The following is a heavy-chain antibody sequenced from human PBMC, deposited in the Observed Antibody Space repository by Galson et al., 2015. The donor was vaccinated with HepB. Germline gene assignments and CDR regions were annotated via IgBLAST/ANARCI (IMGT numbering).Heavy chain of an antibody. CDR3: AREQLEHYGMDV. D-gene: IGHD1-1*01. Sequence: SLRLSCAASGFTVSSNYMSWVRQAPGKGLEWVSVIYSGGSTYYADSVKGRFTISRDNSKNTLYLQMNSLRDEDTAVYYCAREQLEHYGMDVWGQGTTVTVSS. V-gene: IGHV3-66*01. J-gene: IGHJ6*02. CDR2: IYSGGST. CDR1: GFTVSSNY.